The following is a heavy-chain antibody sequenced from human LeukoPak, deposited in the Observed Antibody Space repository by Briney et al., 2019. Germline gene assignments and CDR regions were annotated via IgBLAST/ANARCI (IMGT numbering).Heavy chain of an antibody. CDR3: ARHEAKSGKFDY. CDR2: IYYSGST. Sequence: SETLSLTCTVSGGSISSYYWSWIRQPPGKGLEWNGYIYYSGSTNYNPSLKSRVTISVDTSKNQFSLKLSSVTAADTAVYYCARHEAKSGKFDYWGQGTLVTVSS. CDR1: GGSISSYY. D-gene: IGHD3-10*01. J-gene: IGHJ4*02. V-gene: IGHV4-59*08.